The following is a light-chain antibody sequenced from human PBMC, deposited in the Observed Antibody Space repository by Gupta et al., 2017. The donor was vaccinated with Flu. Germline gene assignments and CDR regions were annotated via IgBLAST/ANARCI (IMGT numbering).Light chain of an antibody. CDR3: QQSHSTPYT. V-gene: IGKV1-39*01. J-gene: IGKJ2*01. CDR2: AAS. CDR1: QSISKY. Sequence: ASXGDRVTITCRPSQSISKYLNWYQQKPGKAPKLLIYAASSLQSGVPSTFSGSGYGTDFTLTISSLQPEDSATYYCQQSHSTPYTVGQGTKLEIK.